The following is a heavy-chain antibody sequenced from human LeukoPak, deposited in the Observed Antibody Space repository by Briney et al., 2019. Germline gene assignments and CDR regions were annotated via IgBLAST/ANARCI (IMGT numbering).Heavy chain of an antibody. D-gene: IGHD4-17*01. Sequence: NRGESLKISCKGSGYSFTSYWIGWVRQMPGKGLEWMGIIYPGDSDTRYSPSFQGQVTISADKSISTAYLQWSSLKASDTAMYYCARHGTTTVTTSRYFQHWGQGTLVTVSS. J-gene: IGHJ1*01. CDR1: GYSFTSYW. CDR2: IYPGDSDT. V-gene: IGHV5-51*01. CDR3: ARHGTTTVTTSRYFQH.